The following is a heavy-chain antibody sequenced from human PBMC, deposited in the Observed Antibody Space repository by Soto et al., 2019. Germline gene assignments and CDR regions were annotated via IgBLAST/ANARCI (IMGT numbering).Heavy chain of an antibody. V-gene: IGHV5-51*01. J-gene: IGHJ4*01. CDR3: ARERAPEWLRYLDY. CDR1: GYTFSSYW. CDR2: IYPPDFDT. Sequence: GESLKISCKASGYTFSSYWIGWVRQMPGKGLEWMGIIYPPDFDTRYSPSFQGQVTISVDKSMTTAYLQWSSLKASDTAMYYCARERAPEWLRYLDYWGLGTLVTVSS. D-gene: IGHD5-12*01.